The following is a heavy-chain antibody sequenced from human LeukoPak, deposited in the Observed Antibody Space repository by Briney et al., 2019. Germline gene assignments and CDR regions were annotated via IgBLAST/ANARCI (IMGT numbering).Heavy chain of an antibody. Sequence: TPSETLSLTCTVSGGSISSSSYYWGWIRQPPGKGLEWIGSIYYSGSTYYNPSLKSRVTISVDTSKNQFSLKLSSVTAADTAVYYCARLSSYSNRRGWYHYYYYMDVWGKGTTVTISS. CDR3: ARLSSYSNRRGWYHYYYYMDV. J-gene: IGHJ6*03. CDR2: IYYSGST. D-gene: IGHD6-13*01. V-gene: IGHV4-39*01. CDR1: GGSISSSSYY.